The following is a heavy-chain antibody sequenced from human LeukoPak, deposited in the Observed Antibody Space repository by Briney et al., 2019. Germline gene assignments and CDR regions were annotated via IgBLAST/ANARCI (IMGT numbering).Heavy chain of an antibody. J-gene: IGHJ4*02. D-gene: IGHD3-10*01. CDR2: LSYSGNN. CDR3: ARAIGFGELLYFEY. Sequence: SETLSLTCAVSRGSINSGGYSWSWVRQPPGKRLEFIGYLSYSGNNYYIPSLKSRVTILGDTSKNQFSLDLSSVTAADTAVYYCARAIGFGELLYFEYWGQGILVTVST. V-gene: IGHV4-30-4*07. CDR1: RGSINSGGYS.